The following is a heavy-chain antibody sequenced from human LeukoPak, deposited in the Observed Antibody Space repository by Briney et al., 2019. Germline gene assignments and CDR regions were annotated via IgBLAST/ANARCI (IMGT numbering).Heavy chain of an antibody. V-gene: IGHV1-69*13. J-gene: IGHJ5*02. CDR3: ASPYVGYCSSTSCHGWFDP. Sequence: SVKVSCKASGGTFSSYAISWVRQAPGQGLEWMGGIIPIFGTANYAQKFQGRVTITADESTSTAYMELSSLRSEDTAVYYCASPYVGYCSSTSCHGWFDPWGQGTLVTVSS. D-gene: IGHD2-2*01. CDR2: IIPIFGTA. CDR1: GGTFSSYA.